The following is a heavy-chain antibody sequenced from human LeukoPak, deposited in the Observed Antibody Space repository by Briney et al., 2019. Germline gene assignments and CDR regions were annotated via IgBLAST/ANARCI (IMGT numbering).Heavy chain of an antibody. CDR2: VSGSGGSI. J-gene: IGHJ4*02. CDR1: GFTFSSYA. Sequence: PGGSLRLSCAASGFTFSSYAINWVRQAPGKGLEWVSAVSGSGGSIYYADSVKGRFTISRDNSKNTLHLQMNSLRAEDTTVYYCAKGGSYYYDSSGYLNYWGQGTLVTVSS. D-gene: IGHD3-22*01. V-gene: IGHV3-23*01. CDR3: AKGGSYYYDSSGYLNY.